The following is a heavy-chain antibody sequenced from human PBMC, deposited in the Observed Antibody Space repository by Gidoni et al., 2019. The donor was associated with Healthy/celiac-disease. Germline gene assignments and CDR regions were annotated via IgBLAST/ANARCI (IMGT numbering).Heavy chain of an antibody. J-gene: IGHJ4*02. D-gene: IGHD1-1*01. Sequence: QVQLVESGGGVVQPGRSLRLSCAASGFTFSSYAMHWVRQAPGKGLEWVAVISYDGSNKYYADSVKGRFTISRDNSKNTLYLQMNSLRAEDTAVYYCARASDWNFDYWGQGTLVTVSS. V-gene: IGHV3-30-3*01. CDR2: ISYDGSNK. CDR1: GFTFSSYA. CDR3: ARASDWNFDY.